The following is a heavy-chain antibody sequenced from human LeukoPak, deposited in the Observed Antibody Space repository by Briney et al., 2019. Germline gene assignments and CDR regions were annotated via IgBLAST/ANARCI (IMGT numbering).Heavy chain of an antibody. D-gene: IGHD1-26*01. J-gene: IGHJ3*02. Sequence: ASVKVSCKASGGTFSSYAISWVRQAPGQGLEWMGGIIPIFGTANYAQKFQGRVTITADESTSTAYMELSSLRSEDTAVYYCARSIGGATQGDAFDIWGQGTMVTVSS. CDR3: ARSIGGATQGDAFDI. V-gene: IGHV1-69*01. CDR2: IIPIFGTA. CDR1: GGTFSSYA.